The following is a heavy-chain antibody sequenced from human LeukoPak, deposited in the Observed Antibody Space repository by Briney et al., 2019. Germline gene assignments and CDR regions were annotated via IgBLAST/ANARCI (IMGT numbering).Heavy chain of an antibody. CDR2: IYTSGST. J-gene: IGHJ4*02. Sequence: SQTLSLTCTVSDDSISSTSYYWSWIRQPAGKGLEWIGRIYTSGSTNYNPSLKNRVTISVDTSKNQFSLKLTSVTAADTAVYYCATYDILTGYWSYWGQGTLVTVSS. V-gene: IGHV4-61*02. CDR3: ATYDILTGYWSY. CDR1: DDSISSTSYY. D-gene: IGHD3-9*01.